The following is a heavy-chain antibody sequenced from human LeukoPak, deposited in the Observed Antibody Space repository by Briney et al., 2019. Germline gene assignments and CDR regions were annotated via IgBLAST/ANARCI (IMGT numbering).Heavy chain of an antibody. D-gene: IGHD3-3*01. CDR1: GGSISSYY. J-gene: IGHJ6*03. V-gene: IGHV4-59*08. Sequence: SETLSLTCTVSGGSISSYYWSWIRQPPGKGLEWIGYIYYSGSTNYNPSLKSRVTISVDTSKNQFSLKLSSVTAADTAVYYCARHATISIYYYYYMDVWGKGTTVTVSS. CDR2: IYYSGST. CDR3: ARHATISIYYYYYMDV.